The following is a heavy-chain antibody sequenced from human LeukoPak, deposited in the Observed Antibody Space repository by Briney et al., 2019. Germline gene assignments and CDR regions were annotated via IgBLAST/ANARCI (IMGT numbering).Heavy chain of an antibody. Sequence: SQTLSLTCAISGDSVSSNSAAWNWIRQSPSRGLEWLGRTYYRSKWYNDYAVSVKSRITINPDTSKNQFSLQLNSVTPEDTAVYYCAAMVRGVITGYYGMDVWGQGTTVTVSS. D-gene: IGHD3-10*01. CDR3: AAMVRGVITGYYGMDV. CDR1: GDSVSSNSAA. CDR2: TYYRSKWYN. V-gene: IGHV6-1*01. J-gene: IGHJ6*02.